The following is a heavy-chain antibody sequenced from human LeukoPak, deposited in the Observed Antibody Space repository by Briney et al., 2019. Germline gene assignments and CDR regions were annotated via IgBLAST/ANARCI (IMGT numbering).Heavy chain of an antibody. CDR3: ARDWGRYCSSTSCYSPWFDP. CDR1: GFTFSSYS. D-gene: IGHD2-2*01. J-gene: IGHJ5*02. V-gene: IGHV3-21*01. Sequence: PGGSLRLSCAASGFTFSSYSMNWVRQAPGKGLEWVSSISSSSSYIYYADSVKGRFTISRDNAKNSLYLQMNSLRAEDTAVYYCARDWGRYCSSTSCYSPWFDPWGRGTLVTVSS. CDR2: ISSSSSYI.